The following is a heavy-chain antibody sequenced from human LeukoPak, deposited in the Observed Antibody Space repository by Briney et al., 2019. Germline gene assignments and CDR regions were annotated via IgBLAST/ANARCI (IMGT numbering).Heavy chain of an antibody. CDR1: GGTFSSYA. J-gene: IGHJ6*03. D-gene: IGHD2-2*01. V-gene: IGHV1-69*05. CDR3: ARTTRVVPAAKVVYYYMDV. CDR2: IIPIFGTA. Sequence: SVKGSCKASGGTFSSYAISWVRQAPGQGLEWMGGIIPIFGTANYAQKFQGRVTITTDESTSTAYMELSSLRSEDTAVYYCARTTRVVPAAKVVYYYMDVWGKGTTVTVSS.